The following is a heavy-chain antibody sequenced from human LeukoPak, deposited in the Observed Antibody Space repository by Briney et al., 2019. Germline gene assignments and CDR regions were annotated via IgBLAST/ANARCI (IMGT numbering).Heavy chain of an antibody. Sequence: GGSLRLSCEASGINFSTYWMSRVRQAPGKGLEWVAYIKHDGSEKYYVDSVKGRFTISRDNAKNSLYLQMNSLRAEDTAVYYCARRGVLDYWGQGTLVTVSS. D-gene: IGHD3-10*01. CDR3: ARRGVLDY. CDR2: IKHDGSEK. J-gene: IGHJ4*02. CDR1: GINFSTYW. V-gene: IGHV3-7*03.